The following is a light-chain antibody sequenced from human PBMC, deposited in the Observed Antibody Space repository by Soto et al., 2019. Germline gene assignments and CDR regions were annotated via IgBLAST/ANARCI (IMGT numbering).Light chain of an antibody. Sequence: QSALTQPASVSGSPGQSITISCTGTSSDVGGYNYVSWYQHHPGKVPQLMIYDVRNRPSGVSNRFSGSKSGNTASLTISGLQAEDEADYYCYSYTSSNTYVFGTGTKVTVL. CDR2: DVR. J-gene: IGLJ1*01. CDR1: SSDVGGYNY. CDR3: YSYTSSNTYV. V-gene: IGLV2-14*03.